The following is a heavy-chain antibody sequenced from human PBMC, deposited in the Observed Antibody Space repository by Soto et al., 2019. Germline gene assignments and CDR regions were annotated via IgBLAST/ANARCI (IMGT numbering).Heavy chain of an antibody. D-gene: IGHD6-13*01. V-gene: IGHV3-33*01. CDR3: TTGLGSSSWWRAAAPTFDY. Sequence: GGSLRLSCAASGFTFSSYGMHWVRQAPGKGLEWVAVIWYDGSNKYYADSVKGRFTISRDNSKNTLYLQMNSLKTEDTAVYYCTTGLGSSSWWRAAAPTFDYCGQGTVVTVSS. CDR2: IWYDGSNK. CDR1: GFTFSSYG. J-gene: IGHJ4*02.